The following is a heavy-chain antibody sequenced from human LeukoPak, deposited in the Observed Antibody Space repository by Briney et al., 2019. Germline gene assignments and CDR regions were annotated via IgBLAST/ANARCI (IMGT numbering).Heavy chain of an antibody. CDR1: GYTFTAYH. D-gene: IGHD3-3*01. J-gene: IGHJ6*02. CDR3: GRNLWSGLAFLTSYGMDV. V-gene: IGHV1-46*01. CDR2: INASGNTT. Sequence: GASVKVSCKASGYTFTAYHIHWVRQAPGQGLEWMGIINASGNTTRYAQKFQGRVTMTRDTSTSTVYMELNNLRSDDTAVYYYGRNLWSGLAFLTSYGMDVWGQGTTVTVSS.